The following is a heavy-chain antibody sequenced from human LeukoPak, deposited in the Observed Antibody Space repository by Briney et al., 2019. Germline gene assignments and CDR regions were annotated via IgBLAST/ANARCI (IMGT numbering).Heavy chain of an antibody. CDR2: IYSGGTT. Sequence: QAGGSLRLSCAVSGVSFTTNYMTWVRQAPGKGLEWVSVIHSGDTRYIYSGGTTNYADFVQGRFTISRDDSKKMVYLKMSSLRTDATAVYYCVSGIWAFGYDYWGQGILVTVSS. D-gene: IGHD5-12*01. J-gene: IGHJ4*02. CDR1: GVSFTTNY. V-gene: IGHV3-66*02. CDR3: VSGIWAFGYDY.